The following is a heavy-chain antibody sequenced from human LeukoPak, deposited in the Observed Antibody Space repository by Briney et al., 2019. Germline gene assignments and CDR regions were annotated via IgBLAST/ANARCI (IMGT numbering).Heavy chain of an antibody. CDR2: ISYSGST. CDR1: GGSISSGGYH. CDR3: ARAPLLGVSFDY. J-gene: IGHJ4*02. Sequence: SETLSLTCTVSGGSISSGGYHWSWIRQHPGKGLEWIGYISYSGSTYYNPSLKSRVTISVDTSKNQFSLKLSSVTAADTAVYYCARAPLLGVSFDYWGQGTLVTVSS. V-gene: IGHV4-31*03.